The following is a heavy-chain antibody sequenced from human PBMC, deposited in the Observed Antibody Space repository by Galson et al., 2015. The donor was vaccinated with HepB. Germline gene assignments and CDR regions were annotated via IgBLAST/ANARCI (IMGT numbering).Heavy chain of an antibody. V-gene: IGHV3-30*02. CDR3: AKDFKDYDSSGYGLNLVDY. D-gene: IGHD3-22*01. J-gene: IGHJ4*02. Sequence: SLRLSCAASGFTFSSYGMHWVRQAPGKGLEWVAFIRYDGSNKYYADSVKGRFTISRDNSKNTLYLQMNSLRAEDTAVYYCAKDFKDYDSSGYGLNLVDYWGQGTLVTVSS. CDR2: IRYDGSNK. CDR1: GFTFSSYG.